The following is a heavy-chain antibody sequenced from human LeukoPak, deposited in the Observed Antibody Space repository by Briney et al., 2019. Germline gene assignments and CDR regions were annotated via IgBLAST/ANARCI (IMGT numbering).Heavy chain of an antibody. CDR3: AREIVAGLGVSFDI. D-gene: IGHD6-19*01. CDR2: IYPLETT. CDR1: GDSLNSGAYY. J-gene: IGHJ3*02. Sequence: PSETLSLTCTVSGDSLNSGAYYWRWLRQPAGTEPEWIGRIYPLETTNYNPSLKSRVAISVDTSKNQFSLKLSSVTAADTAVYYCAREIVAGLGVSFDIWGQGTMVTVSS. V-gene: IGHV4-61*02.